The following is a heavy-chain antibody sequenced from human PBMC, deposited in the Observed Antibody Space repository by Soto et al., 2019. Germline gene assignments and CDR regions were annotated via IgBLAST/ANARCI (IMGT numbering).Heavy chain of an antibody. J-gene: IGHJ4*02. Sequence: EVKLVESGGALVQPGGSLRLSCAASGFTFSTYWMHWVRQGPGKGLVWVSRIGGGGTRTNYAACVRGRFIVSRDNAKSKLYLQINTLTAEDTAVYYCASGTLASFDRVDYWGQGTLVTVSS. D-gene: IGHD1-7*01. CDR1: GFTFSTYW. CDR2: IGGGGTRT. V-gene: IGHV3-74*01. CDR3: ASGTLASFDRVDY.